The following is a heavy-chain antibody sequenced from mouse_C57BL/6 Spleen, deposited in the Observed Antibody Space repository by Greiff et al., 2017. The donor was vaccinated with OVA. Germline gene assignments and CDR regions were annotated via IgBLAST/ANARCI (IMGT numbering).Heavy chain of an antibody. V-gene: IGHV1-69*01. CDR1: GYTFTSYW. J-gene: IGHJ2*01. CDR3: AAMVTPYYFDY. Sequence: VQLQQPGAELVMPGASVKLSCKASGYTFTSYWMHWVKQRPGQGLEWIGEIDPSDSYTNYNQKFKGKSTLTVDKSSSTAYMQLSSLTSEDSAVYYCAAMVTPYYFDYWGQGTTLTVSS. D-gene: IGHD2-2*01. CDR2: IDPSDSYT.